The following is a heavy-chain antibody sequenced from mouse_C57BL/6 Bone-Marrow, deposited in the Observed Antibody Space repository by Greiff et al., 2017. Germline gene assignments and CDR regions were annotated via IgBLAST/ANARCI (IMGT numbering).Heavy chain of an antibody. CDR2: IDPSDSYT. CDR3: AIIRHFDY. D-gene: IGHD1-2*01. Sequence: QVQLQQPGAELVRPGTSVKLSCKASGYTFTSYWMHWVKQRPGQGLEWIGVIDPSDSYTNYNQKFKGKATLTVDTSSSTAYMQLSSLTSEDPAVYYCAIIRHFDYWGQGTTLTVSS. V-gene: IGHV1-59*01. J-gene: IGHJ2*01. CDR1: GYTFTSYW.